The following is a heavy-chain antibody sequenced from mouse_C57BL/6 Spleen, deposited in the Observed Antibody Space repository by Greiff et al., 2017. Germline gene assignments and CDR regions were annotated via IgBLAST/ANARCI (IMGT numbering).Heavy chain of an antibody. CDR2: IDPEDGEP. J-gene: IGHJ4*01. V-gene: IGHV14-2*01. CDR1: GFNIKDYY. D-gene: IGHD1-1*01. Sequence: VQLQQSGAELVKPGASVKLSCTASGFNIKDYYMHWVKQRTEQGLEWIGRIDPEDGEPKYAPKFQGKATITADTSSNTAFLQLSSLTSEDTAVYYCARHYYYGSSCAMDYWGQGTSVTVSS. CDR3: ARHYYYGSSCAMDY.